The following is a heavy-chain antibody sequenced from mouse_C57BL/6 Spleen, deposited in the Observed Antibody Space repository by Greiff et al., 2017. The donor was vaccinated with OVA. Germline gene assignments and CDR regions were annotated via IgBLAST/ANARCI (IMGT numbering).Heavy chain of an antibody. CDR2: ISDGGSYT. CDR1: GFTFSSYA. CDR3: ARASYDYEGWFAY. Sequence: VQLKESGGGLVKPGGSLKLSCAASGFTFSSYAMSWVRQTPEKRLEWVATISDGGSYTYYPDNVKGRFTISRDNAKNNLYLQMSHLKSEDTAMYYCARASYDYEGWFAYWGQGTLVTVSA. D-gene: IGHD2-4*01. J-gene: IGHJ3*01. V-gene: IGHV5-4*01.